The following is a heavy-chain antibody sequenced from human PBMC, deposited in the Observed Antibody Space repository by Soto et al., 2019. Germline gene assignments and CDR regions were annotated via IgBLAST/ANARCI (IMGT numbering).Heavy chain of an antibody. J-gene: IGHJ6*02. CDR3: ARGGASGSYYYYGMDV. D-gene: IGHD3-10*01. V-gene: IGHV3-33*01. CDR2: IWYDGSNK. CDR1: GFTFSSYG. Sequence: LRLSCAASGFTFSSYGMHWVRQAPGKGLEWVAVIWYDGSNKDYADSVKGRFTISRDNSKNTLYLQMNSLRAEDTAVYYCARGGASGSYYYYGMDVWGQGTTVTVSS.